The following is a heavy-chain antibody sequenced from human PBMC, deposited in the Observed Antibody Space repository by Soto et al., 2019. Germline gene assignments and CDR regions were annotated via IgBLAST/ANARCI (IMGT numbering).Heavy chain of an antibody. Sequence: QVQLQESRPGLVKPSETLSLTCTVSGGSISSYYWTWIRPPPGKGLEWIGYIYYSGSTNYNPSLKWRLTISVVKSRTQFPVKLSSVTAADTAVYYCARGRSAGAPAPDYWGQGTLVTVSA. J-gene: IGHJ4*02. V-gene: IGHV4-59*08. CDR3: ARGRSAGAPAPDY. CDR2: IYYSGST. CDR1: GGSISSYY. D-gene: IGHD1-26*01.